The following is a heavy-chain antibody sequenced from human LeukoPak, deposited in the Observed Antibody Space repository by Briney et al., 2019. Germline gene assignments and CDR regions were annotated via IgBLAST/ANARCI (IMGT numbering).Heavy chain of an antibody. V-gene: IGHV3-9*01. Sequence: GKSLRLSCAASGFTFDDYALHWVRQAPGKGLEWVSGISWNSGSIGYADSVKGRFTISRDNAKNSLYLQMNSLRAEDTALYYCAKDIPIAAAGLGYYGMDVWGQGTTVTVSS. CDR3: AKDIPIAAAGLGYYGMDV. CDR2: ISWNSGSI. D-gene: IGHD6-13*01. CDR1: GFTFDDYA. J-gene: IGHJ6*02.